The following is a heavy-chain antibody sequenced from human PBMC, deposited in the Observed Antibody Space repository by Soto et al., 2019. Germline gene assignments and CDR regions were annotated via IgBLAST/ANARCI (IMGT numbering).Heavy chain of an antibody. CDR3: ARAGDCSGGSCYSRWFDP. D-gene: IGHD2-15*01. Sequence: ASVKVSCKASGYTFTSYGISWARQAPGQGLEWMGWISAYNGNTNFAQKLQGRVTMTTDTSTSTAYMELRSLRSDDTAVYYCARAGDCSGGSCYSRWFDPWGQGTLVTVSS. V-gene: IGHV1-18*04. J-gene: IGHJ5*02. CDR1: GYTFTSYG. CDR2: ISAYNGNT.